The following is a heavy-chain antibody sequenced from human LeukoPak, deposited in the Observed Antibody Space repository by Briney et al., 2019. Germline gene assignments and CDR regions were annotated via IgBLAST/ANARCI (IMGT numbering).Heavy chain of an antibody. CDR3: ASSSWPPWDYYHYYYMDV. D-gene: IGHD6-13*01. CDR2: IYYSGST. CDR1: GGSISSYY. J-gene: IGHJ6*03. Sequence: SETLSLTCTVSGGSISSYYWGWIRQPPGKGLEWIGSIYYSGSTYYNPSLKSRVTISVDTSKNQFSLKLSSVTAADTAVYYCASSSWPPWDYYHYYYMDVWGKGTTVTISS. V-gene: IGHV4-39*01.